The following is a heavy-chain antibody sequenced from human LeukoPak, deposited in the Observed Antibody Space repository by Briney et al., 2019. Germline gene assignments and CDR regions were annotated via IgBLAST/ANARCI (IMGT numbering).Heavy chain of an antibody. CDR3: ARDQGWQQFDY. Sequence: PGGSLRLSCAASGFTFSNSWMTWVRQAPGKGLERVANTKEDGSETYYVDSVKGRFTISRDNAKSSLYLQMNSLRAEDTAVYYCARDQGWQQFDYWGQGTLVTVSS. CDR1: GFTFSNSW. V-gene: IGHV3-7*05. D-gene: IGHD4-23*01. J-gene: IGHJ4*02. CDR2: TKEDGSET.